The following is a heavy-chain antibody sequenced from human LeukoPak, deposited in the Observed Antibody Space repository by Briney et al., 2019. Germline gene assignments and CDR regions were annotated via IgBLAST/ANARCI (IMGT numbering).Heavy chain of an antibody. CDR3: ARAGGRSWFDP. CDR2: INPIFDSA. V-gene: IGHV1-69*13. Sequence: GASVKVSCKASGGTFSSYAISWVRQAPGQGLEWMGGINPIFDSANYAQKFQGRVTITADESTSTAYMELRSLRSEDTAVYYCARAGGRSWFDPWGPGTLVTVSS. J-gene: IGHJ5*02. CDR1: GGTFSSYA.